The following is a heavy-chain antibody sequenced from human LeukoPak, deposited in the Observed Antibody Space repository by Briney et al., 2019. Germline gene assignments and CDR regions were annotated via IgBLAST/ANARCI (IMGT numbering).Heavy chain of an antibody. J-gene: IGHJ4*02. D-gene: IGHD6-13*01. V-gene: IGHV1-2*06. CDR2: INPNSGGT. Sequence: ASVKVSCKASGYTITGYYMHWVRQAPGQGLEWMGRINPNSGGTNYAQKFQGRVTMTRDTSISTAYMELSRLRSDDTAVYYCARVGYSSSWYFDYWGQGTLVTVSS. CDR3: ARVGYSSSWYFDY. CDR1: GYTITGYY.